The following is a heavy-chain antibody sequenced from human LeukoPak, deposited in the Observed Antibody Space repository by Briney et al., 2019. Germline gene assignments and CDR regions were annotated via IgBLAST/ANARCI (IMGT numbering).Heavy chain of an antibody. CDR1: GGSISSSNW. CDR2: IYHSGST. Sequence: PSETLSLTCAVSGGSISSSNWWSWVRQPPGKGLEWIGEIYHSGSTNYNPSLKSRVTISVDKSKNQFSLKLSSVTAADTAVYYCARRRRFIVPYGSGSYFHDFHQYYFDYWGQGTLVTVSS. J-gene: IGHJ4*02. V-gene: IGHV4-4*02. CDR3: ARRRRFIVPYGSGSYFHDFHQYYFDY. D-gene: IGHD3-10*01.